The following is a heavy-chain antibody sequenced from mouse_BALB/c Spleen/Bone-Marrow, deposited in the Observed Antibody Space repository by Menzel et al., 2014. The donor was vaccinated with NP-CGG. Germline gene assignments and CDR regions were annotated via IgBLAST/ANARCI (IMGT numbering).Heavy chain of an antibody. V-gene: IGHV7-3*02. CDR2: IRNKANGYTT. Sequence: DGKRDVYGEGVEHGGGSMILTYTTSGFTFTDYYMNWVRQPPGKALEWLGFIRNKANGYTTEYSASVKGRFTISRDNSQSILYLQMNTLRAEDSATYYCARDRGLTYFDYWGQGTTLT. D-gene: IGHD2-4*01. J-gene: IGHJ2*01. CDR3: ARDRGLTYFDY. CDR1: GFTFTDYY.